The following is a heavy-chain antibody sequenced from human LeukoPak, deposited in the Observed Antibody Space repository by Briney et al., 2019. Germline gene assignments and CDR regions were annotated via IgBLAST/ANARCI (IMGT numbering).Heavy chain of an antibody. CDR2: INPNSGGT. D-gene: IGHD3-22*01. J-gene: IGHJ5*02. Sequence: GASVKVSCKASGYTFTGYYMHWVRQAPGQGLEWMGWINPNSGGTNYAQKFQGRVTMTRDTSISTAYMELSRLRSDDTAVYYCARGGLRDSSGHHNWFDPWGQGTLVTVSS. CDR3: ARGGLRDSSGHHNWFDP. V-gene: IGHV1-2*02. CDR1: GYTFTGYY.